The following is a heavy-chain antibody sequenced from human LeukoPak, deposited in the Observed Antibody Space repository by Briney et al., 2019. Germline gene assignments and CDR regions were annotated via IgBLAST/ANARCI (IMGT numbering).Heavy chain of an antibody. CDR2: INSNGGST. D-gene: IGHD6-19*01. Sequence: GGSLRLSCAASGFTFDDYGMSWVRQAPGKGLEWVSGINSNGGSTGYADSVKGRFTISRDNAKNSLYLQMNSLRAEDTAVYYCARPFGNGWFLRDYWGRGTLVTVSS. CDR3: ARPFGNGWFLRDY. J-gene: IGHJ4*02. CDR1: GFTFDDYG. V-gene: IGHV3-20*04.